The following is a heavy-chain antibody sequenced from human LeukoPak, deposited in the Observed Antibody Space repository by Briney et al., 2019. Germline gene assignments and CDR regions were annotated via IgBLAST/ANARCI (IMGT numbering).Heavy chain of an antibody. D-gene: IGHD4-11*01. CDR2: IYYSGTT. V-gene: IGHV4-31*03. J-gene: IGHJ4*02. Sequence: SETLSLTCTVSGGSISSGAYYWSWIRQHPGKGLEWIGYIYYSGTTYYNPSLKSRLTISLDTSKNQFSLKLTSVTAADTAVYYCVRGPVRDDSNYWGQGSLVTVSS. CDR3: VRGPVRDDSNY. CDR1: GGSISSGAYY.